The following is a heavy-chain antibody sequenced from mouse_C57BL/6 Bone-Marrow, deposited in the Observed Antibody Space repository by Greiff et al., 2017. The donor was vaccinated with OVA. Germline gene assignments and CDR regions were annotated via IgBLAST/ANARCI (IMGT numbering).Heavy chain of an antibody. CDR3: AGTTVVAPYWYFDV. CDR2: IWTGGGT. D-gene: IGHD1-1*01. J-gene: IGHJ1*03. V-gene: IGHV2-9-1*01. Sequence: VLLVESGPGLVAPSQSLSITCTVSGFSLTSYAISWVRQPPGKGLEWLGVIWTGGGTNYNSALKSRLSISKDNSKSQVFLKMNSLQTDDTARYYCAGTTVVAPYWYFDVWGTGTTVTISS. CDR1: GFSLTSYA.